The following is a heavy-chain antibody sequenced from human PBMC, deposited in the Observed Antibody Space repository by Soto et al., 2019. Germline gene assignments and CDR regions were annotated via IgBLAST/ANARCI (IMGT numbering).Heavy chain of an antibody. V-gene: IGHV1-69*01. CDR3: ARASGRGWYNWFDP. CDR2: IVPKFGTT. D-gene: IGHD6-19*01. CDR1: GDTFSSYG. Sequence: QVQLVQSGAEVKKPGSSVKVSCKASGDTFSSYGISWVRQAPGQGLEFMGGIVPKFGTTNYAEKFRGRVTITADESTSTAYSEVSGLRFEDTAVYYCARASGRGWYNWFDPWGQGTLVPVSS. J-gene: IGHJ5*02.